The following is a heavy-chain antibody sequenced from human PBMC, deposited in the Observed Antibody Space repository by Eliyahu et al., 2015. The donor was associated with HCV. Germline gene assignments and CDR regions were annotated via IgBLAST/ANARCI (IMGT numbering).Heavy chain of an antibody. Sequence: EVQLLESGGGLVQPGGSLRLSCXASGFTFSSYAMSWVRQAPGKGLEWVSAISGSGGSTYYADSVKGRFTISRDNSKNTLYLQMNSLRAEDTAVYYCAKDLSGGSCFDYWGQGTLVTVSS. CDR1: GFTFSSYA. V-gene: IGHV3-23*01. J-gene: IGHJ4*02. D-gene: IGHD2-15*01. CDR2: ISGSGGST. CDR3: AKDLSGGSCFDY.